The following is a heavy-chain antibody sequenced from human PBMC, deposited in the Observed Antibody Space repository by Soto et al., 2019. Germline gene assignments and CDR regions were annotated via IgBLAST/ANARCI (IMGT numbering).Heavy chain of an antibody. J-gene: IGHJ6*02. D-gene: IGHD2-21*02. CDR3: ARDQLAYCGGDCSSGYYYGMDV. Sequence: ASVKVSCKASGYTFTSYTMHWVRQAPGQRLEWMGWINAGNGNTKYSQKFQGRVTITRDTSASTAYMELSSLRSEDTAVYYCARDQLAYCGGDCSSGYYYGMDVWGQGTTVTVSS. V-gene: IGHV1-3*01. CDR1: GYTFTSYT. CDR2: INAGNGNT.